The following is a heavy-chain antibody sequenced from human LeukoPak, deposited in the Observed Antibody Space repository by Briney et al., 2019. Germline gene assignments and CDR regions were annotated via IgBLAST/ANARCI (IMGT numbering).Heavy chain of an antibody. CDR1: GGTFSSSA. Sequence: ASVKVSCKASGGTFSSSAISWVRQAPGQGLEWMGRIIPIFGTANYAQKFQGRVTITTDESTSTAYMELSSLRSEDTAVYYCARESVYCSGGSCLHPLFDYWGQGTLVTVSS. CDR3: ARESVYCSGGSCLHPLFDY. J-gene: IGHJ4*02. V-gene: IGHV1-69*05. CDR2: IIPIFGTA. D-gene: IGHD2-15*01.